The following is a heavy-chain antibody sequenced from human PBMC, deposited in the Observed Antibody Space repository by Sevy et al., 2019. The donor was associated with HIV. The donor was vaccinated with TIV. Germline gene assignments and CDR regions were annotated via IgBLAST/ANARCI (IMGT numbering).Heavy chain of an antibody. CDR1: GFAFRDYY. CDR2: ISSSGSVT. V-gene: IGHV3-11*01. Sequence: GGSLRLSCVASGFAFRDYYMGWVRQTPGKGLEWVSYISSSGSVTYSADSVKGRFTISRDNAKNSLYLQMNGLRAEDTAVYYCARSSGWTGDAFDIWGQGTMVTVSS. D-gene: IGHD6-19*01. J-gene: IGHJ3*02. CDR3: ARSSGWTGDAFDI.